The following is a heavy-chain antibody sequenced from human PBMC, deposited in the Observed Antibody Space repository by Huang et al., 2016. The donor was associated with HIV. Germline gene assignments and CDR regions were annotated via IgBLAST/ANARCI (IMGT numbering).Heavy chain of an antibody. CDR2: ILYDGSNK. D-gene: IGHD6-19*01. V-gene: IGHV3-30-3*01. CDR3: ARGRGIAVAGLDY. Sequence: QVRLVESGGGVVQPGRSLRLSCAASGFTFSAFAMHWVRQATGKGLDCVAVILYDGSNKYYADSGKGRFTISRDNSKNTLYLQMNSLRGEDTAVYYCARGRGIAVAGLDYWGQGTLVTVSS. J-gene: IGHJ4*02. CDR1: GFTFSAFA.